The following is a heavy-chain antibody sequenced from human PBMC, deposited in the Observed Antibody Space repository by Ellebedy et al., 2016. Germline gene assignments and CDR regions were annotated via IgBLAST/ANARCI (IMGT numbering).Heavy chain of an antibody. D-gene: IGHD5-12*01. CDR1: GGTFSSYA. Sequence: SVKVSXXASGGTFSSYAISWVRQAPGQGLEWMGGIIPIFGTANYAQKFQGRVTITADESTSTAYMELSSLRSEDTAVYYCARDQGYGGYSNWYWGQGTLVTVSS. CDR2: IIPIFGTA. CDR3: ARDQGYGGYSNWY. V-gene: IGHV1-69*13. J-gene: IGHJ4*02.